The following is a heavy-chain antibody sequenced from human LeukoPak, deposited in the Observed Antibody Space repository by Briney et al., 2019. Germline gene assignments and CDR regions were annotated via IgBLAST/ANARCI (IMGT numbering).Heavy chain of an antibody. CDR3: ARDQLYGEYFDY. J-gene: IGHJ4*02. D-gene: IGHD4-17*01. V-gene: IGHV3-21*01. CDR2: ISSSSSYI. Sequence: GGSLRLSCAASGFTFSSYSMNWVRQAPGKGLEWVSSISSSSSYIYYADSVKGRFTISRDNAKNSLYLQMNSLRAEDTAVYYCARDQLYGEYFDYWGQGTLVTVSS. CDR1: GFTFSSYS.